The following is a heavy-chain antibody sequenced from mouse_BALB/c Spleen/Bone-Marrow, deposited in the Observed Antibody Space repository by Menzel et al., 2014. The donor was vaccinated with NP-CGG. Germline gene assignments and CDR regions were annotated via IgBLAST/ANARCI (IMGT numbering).Heavy chain of an antibody. CDR1: GFTFSDYY. V-gene: IGHV7-3*02. D-gene: IGHD2-12*01. CDR2: IRNKAKGYTT. J-gene: IGHJ1*01. CDR3: ARDRNNDIHWYLDV. Sequence: EVKLEESGGGLVQPGGSLRLSCATSGFTFSDYYMSWVRQPPGKALEWLGFIRNKAKGYTTEYIPSVKGRFTISRDNSQSMLYLQMNTLRAEDSATYYCARDRNNDIHWYLDVWGAGTTVTVSS.